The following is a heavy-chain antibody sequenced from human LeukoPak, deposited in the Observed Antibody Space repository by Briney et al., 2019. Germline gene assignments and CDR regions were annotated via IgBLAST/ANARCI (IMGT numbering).Heavy chain of an antibody. D-gene: IGHD6-13*01. Sequence: GGSLRLSCAASGFTFNSYSMNWVRQAPGKGLEWVSSISKTSTYVFYGDSVKGRFTISRDNAKNSVYLQMNSLRAEDTAVYYCSSRIAADGTMDYWGQGTLVTVSS. CDR3: SSRIAADGTMDY. J-gene: IGHJ4*02. CDR2: ISKTSTYV. CDR1: GFTFNSYS. V-gene: IGHV3-21*01.